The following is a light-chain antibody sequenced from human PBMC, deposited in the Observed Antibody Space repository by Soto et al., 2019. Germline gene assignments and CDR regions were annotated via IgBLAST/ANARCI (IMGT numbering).Light chain of an antibody. V-gene: IGKV3-20*01. J-gene: IGKJ2*01. CDR1: QSVSSSY. CDR2: GAS. Sequence: EIVLTQSPGTLSLSPGERATLSCRASQSVSSSYLAWYQQPPGQAPRLLIYGASSRTTGIPDRFSGGGSGTDVSITSSRLEPEDFAVYYCHLYGSSPPRTFGQGTELEI. CDR3: HLYGSSPPRT.